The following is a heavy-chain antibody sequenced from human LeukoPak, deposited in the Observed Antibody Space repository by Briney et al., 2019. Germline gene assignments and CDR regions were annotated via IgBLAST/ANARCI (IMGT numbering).Heavy chain of an antibody. D-gene: IGHD2-2*01. Sequence: SETLSLTCSVSGASSTNYFWSWIRQPAGKGLQWIGRINTSGDTYYNPSLKSRVTMSVDTSKKQFSLNLSSMAAADTAVYYCARTLLPATMGAFDIWGQGTMVTVSS. CDR2: INTSGDT. V-gene: IGHV4-4*07. CDR1: GASSTNYF. CDR3: ARTLLPATMGAFDI. J-gene: IGHJ3*02.